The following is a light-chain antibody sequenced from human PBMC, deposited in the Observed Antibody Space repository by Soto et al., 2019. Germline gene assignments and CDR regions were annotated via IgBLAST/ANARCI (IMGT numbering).Light chain of an antibody. CDR2: GAS. CDR3: QHYGSSPLFT. Sequence: EIVLTQSPGTLSLSPGERATLSCRASQSVSSSYLAWYQQRPGQAPRLLIYGASSRATGIPVRFSGSGSGTDFTLTISRLEPEDFAVYYCQHYGSSPLFTFGPGTKVDIK. V-gene: IGKV3-20*01. CDR1: QSVSSSY. J-gene: IGKJ3*01.